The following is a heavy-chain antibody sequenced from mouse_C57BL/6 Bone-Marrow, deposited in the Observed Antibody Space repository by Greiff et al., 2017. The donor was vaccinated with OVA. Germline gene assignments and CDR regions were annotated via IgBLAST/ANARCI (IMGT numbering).Heavy chain of an antibody. CDR2: IDPNRGGT. Sequence: VQLQQPGAELVKPGASVKLSCKASGYTFTSYWMHWVKQRPGRGLEWIGRIDPNRGGTKYNEKFKSKATLTVDKPSSTAYMQLSSLTSEDSAVYYCARRNYYYGSSYGAMDYWGQGTSVTVSS. D-gene: IGHD1-1*01. CDR1: GYTFTSYW. CDR3: ARRNYYYGSSYGAMDY. V-gene: IGHV1-72*01. J-gene: IGHJ4*01.